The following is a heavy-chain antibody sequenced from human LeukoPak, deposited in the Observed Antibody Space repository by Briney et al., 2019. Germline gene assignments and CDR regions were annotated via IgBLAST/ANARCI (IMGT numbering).Heavy chain of an antibody. CDR2: IYYSGST. CDR3: ARHLEAHYDFWSGYYYYYGMDV. J-gene: IGHJ6*02. D-gene: IGHD3-3*01. CDR1: GGSISSYY. Sequence: KPSETLSLTCTVSGGSISSYYWSWIRQPPGKGLEWTGYIYYSGSTNYNPSLKSRVTISVDTSKNQFSLKLSSVTAADTAVYYCARHLEAHYDFWSGYYYYYGMDVWGQGTTVTVSS. V-gene: IGHV4-59*08.